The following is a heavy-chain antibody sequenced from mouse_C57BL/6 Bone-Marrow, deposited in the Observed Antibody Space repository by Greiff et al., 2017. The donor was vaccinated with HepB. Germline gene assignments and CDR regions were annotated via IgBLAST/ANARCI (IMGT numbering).Heavy chain of an antibody. CDR3: ARGPYYYGSSYDYFDY. D-gene: IGHD1-1*01. Sequence: QVQLQQSGAELARPGASVKLSCKASGYTFTSYGISWVKQRTGQGLEWIGEIYPRSGNTYYNEKFKGKATLTADKSSSTAYMELRSLTSEDSAVYFCARGPYYYGSSYDYFDYWGRGTTLTVSS. J-gene: IGHJ2*01. CDR1: GYTFTSYG. CDR2: IYPRSGNT. V-gene: IGHV1-81*01.